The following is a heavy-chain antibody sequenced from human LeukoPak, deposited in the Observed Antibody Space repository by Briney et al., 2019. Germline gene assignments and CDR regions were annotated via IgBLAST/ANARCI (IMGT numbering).Heavy chain of an antibody. D-gene: IGHD3-9*01. Sequence: SETLSPTCTVSGGSISSYYWSWIRQPPGKGLEWIGYIYYSGSTNYNPSLKSRVTISVDTSKNQFSLKLSSVTAADTAVYYCARAQVLRYFDWLPKGGYFDYWGQGTLVTVSS. CDR3: ARAQVLRYFDWLPKGGYFDY. J-gene: IGHJ4*02. CDR2: IYYSGST. V-gene: IGHV4-59*01. CDR1: GGSISSYY.